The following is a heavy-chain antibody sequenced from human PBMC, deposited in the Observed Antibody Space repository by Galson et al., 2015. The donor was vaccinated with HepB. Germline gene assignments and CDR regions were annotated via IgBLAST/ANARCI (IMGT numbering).Heavy chain of an antibody. CDR3: AREDLPNKRKVVVITTGAFDI. J-gene: IGHJ3*02. V-gene: IGHV1-18*01. CDR2: ISAYNGNT. Sequence: SVKVSCKASGYTFTSYGISWVRQARGQGREWMGWISAYNGNTNYAQKLQGRVTMTTDTSTSTAYMELRSLRSDDTAVYYCAREDLPNKRKVVVITTGAFDIWGQGTMVTVSS. D-gene: IGHD3-22*01. CDR1: GYTFTSYG.